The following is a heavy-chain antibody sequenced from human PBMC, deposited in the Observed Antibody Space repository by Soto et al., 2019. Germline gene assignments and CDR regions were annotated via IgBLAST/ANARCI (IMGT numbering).Heavy chain of an antibody. CDR3: ARHLAKPDYYGSGSHYYYYMDV. D-gene: IGHD3-10*01. J-gene: IGHJ6*03. CDR2: IYYSGST. CDR1: GGSISSSSYY. Sequence: SETLSLTCTVSGGSISSSSYYWGWIRQPPGKGLEWIGSIYYSGSTDYNPSLKSRVTISVDTSKNQFSLKLSSVTAADTAVYYCARHLAKPDYYGSGSHYYYYMDVWGKGTTVTVSS. V-gene: IGHV4-39*01.